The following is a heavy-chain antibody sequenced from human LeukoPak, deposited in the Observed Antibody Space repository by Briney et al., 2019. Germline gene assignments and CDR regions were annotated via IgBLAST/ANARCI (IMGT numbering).Heavy chain of an antibody. CDR1: GFTFSSYW. CDR3: ARDSSSWYGGVDY. D-gene: IGHD6-13*01. J-gene: IGHJ4*02. Sequence: GGSLRLSCAAPGFTFSSYWMSWVRQAPGKGLEWVANIKQDGSEKYYVDSVKGRFTISRDNAKNSLYLQMNSLRAEDTAVYYCARDSSSWYGGVDYWGQGTLVTVSS. V-gene: IGHV3-7*03. CDR2: IKQDGSEK.